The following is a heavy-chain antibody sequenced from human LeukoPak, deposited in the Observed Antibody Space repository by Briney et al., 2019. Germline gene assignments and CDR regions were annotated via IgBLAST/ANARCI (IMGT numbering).Heavy chain of an antibody. CDR1: GFTFSTYA. J-gene: IGHJ6*02. CDR2: ISYDGSKR. CDR3: AKADDFWSGYYYYYGMDV. V-gene: IGHV3-30-3*01. Sequence: GGSLRLSCAASGFTFSTYAVHWVRQAPGKGLEWVAVISYDGSKRYYADSVKGRFTISRDNSKNTLYLQMNSLRAEDTAVYYCAKADDFWSGYYYYYGMDVWGQGTTVTVSS. D-gene: IGHD3-3*01.